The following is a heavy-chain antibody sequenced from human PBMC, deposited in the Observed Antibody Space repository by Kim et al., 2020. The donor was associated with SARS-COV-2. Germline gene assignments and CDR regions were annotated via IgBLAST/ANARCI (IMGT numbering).Heavy chain of an antibody. V-gene: IGHV3-30-3*01. Sequence: GGSLRLSCAASGFTFSSYAMHWVRQAPGKGLEWVAVISYDGSNKYYADSVKGRFTISRDNSKNTLYLQMNSLRAEDTAVYYCARGGGLWFGELSPWGQGTLVTVSS. CDR2: ISYDGSNK. J-gene: IGHJ4*02. CDR1: GFTFSSYA. D-gene: IGHD3-10*01. CDR3: ARGGGLWFGELSP.